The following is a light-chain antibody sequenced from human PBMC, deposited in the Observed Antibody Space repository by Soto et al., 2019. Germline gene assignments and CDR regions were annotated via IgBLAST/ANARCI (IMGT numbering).Light chain of an antibody. CDR3: QQYYSTPFT. Sequence: DIVMTQSPDSLAVSLGERATINCKSSQSVLYSSNNKNYFAWYQQKPEQPPKLLIYWASTRESGVPDRFSGSGSGTDFTLTISSLQAEDVAVYYCQQYYSTPFTFGPGTKVDIK. CDR2: WAS. CDR1: QSVLYSSNNKNY. V-gene: IGKV4-1*01. J-gene: IGKJ3*01.